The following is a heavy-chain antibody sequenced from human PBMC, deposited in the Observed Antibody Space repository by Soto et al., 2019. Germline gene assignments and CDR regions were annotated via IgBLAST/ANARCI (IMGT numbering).Heavy chain of an antibody. D-gene: IGHD2-21*02. CDR2: IYYSGST. Sequence: SETLSLTCTVSGGSISSSSYYWGWIRQPPGKGLEWIGSIYYSGSTYYNPSLKSRVTISVDTSKNQFSLKLSSVTAADTAVYYCANQPAYCGGDCYSVPQENWFDPWGQGTLVTVSS. J-gene: IGHJ5*02. CDR1: GGSISSSSYY. V-gene: IGHV4-39*01. CDR3: ANQPAYCGGDCYSVPQENWFDP.